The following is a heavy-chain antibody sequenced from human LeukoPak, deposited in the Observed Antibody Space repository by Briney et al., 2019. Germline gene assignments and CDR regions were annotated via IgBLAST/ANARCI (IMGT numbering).Heavy chain of an antibody. J-gene: IGHJ4*02. CDR1: GGSISSSSYY. CDR3: ARQGVDIVVVEY. CDR2: IYYSGST. D-gene: IGHD2-21*01. Sequence: SETLSLTCTVSGGSISSSSYYWGWIRQPPGKGLEWIGSIYYSGSTYYNPSLKSRVTISVDTSKNQFSLKLSSVTAADTAVYYCARQGVDIVVVEYWGQGTLLTVSS. V-gene: IGHV4-39*01.